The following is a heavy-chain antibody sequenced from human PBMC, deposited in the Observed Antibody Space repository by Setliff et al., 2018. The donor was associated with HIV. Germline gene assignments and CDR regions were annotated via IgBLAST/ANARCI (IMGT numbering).Heavy chain of an antibody. J-gene: IGHJ3*01. Sequence: SETLPLTCAVYGRSFSGYYWNWIRQSPGKGLEWIGEINHSGGTNYNPSLKSRVTMSIDTSKNQFSLNVSSVTAADTAVYYCARGWGHDGFDFWGQGTMVTVSS. D-gene: IGHD7-27*01. CDR2: INHSGGT. V-gene: IGHV4-34*01. CDR3: ARGWGHDGFDF. CDR1: GRSFSGYY.